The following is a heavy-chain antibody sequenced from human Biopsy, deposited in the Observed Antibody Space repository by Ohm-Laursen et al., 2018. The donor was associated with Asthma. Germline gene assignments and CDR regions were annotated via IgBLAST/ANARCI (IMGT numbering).Heavy chain of an antibody. CDR1: GFNFSYYS. J-gene: IGHJ3*01. D-gene: IGHD2/OR15-2a*01. Sequence: SLRLSCAASGFNFSYYSMIWVRQAPGTGLEWVAAISSGSGYIFYADSVKGRFTISRDNAKNSLYLQMNSLRAEDTAVYYCTRREYSDGRISPLDLWGHGTMVTVSS. CDR3: TRREYSDGRISPLDL. V-gene: IGHV3-21*01. CDR2: ISSGSGYI.